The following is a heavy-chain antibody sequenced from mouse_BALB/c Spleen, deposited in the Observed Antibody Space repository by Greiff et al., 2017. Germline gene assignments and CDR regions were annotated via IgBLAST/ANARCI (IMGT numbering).Heavy chain of an antibody. CDR2: ISSGGSYT. CDR3: ARDGDWDGGNYFDY. J-gene: IGHJ2*01. CDR1: GFTFSSYA. D-gene: IGHD4-1*01. V-gene: IGHV5-9-4*01. Sequence: EVQRVESGGGLVKPGGSLKLSCAASGFTFSSYAMSWVRQSPEKRLEWVAEISSGGSYTYYPDTVTGRFTISRDNAKNTLYLEMSSLRSEDTAMYYCARDGDWDGGNYFDYWGQGTTLTVSS.